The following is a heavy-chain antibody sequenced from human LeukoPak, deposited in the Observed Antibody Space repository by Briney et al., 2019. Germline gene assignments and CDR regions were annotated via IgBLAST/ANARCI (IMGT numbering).Heavy chain of an antibody. CDR1: GYTFTGYY. CDR2: INPNSGGT. J-gene: IGHJ5*02. D-gene: IGHD5-18*01. CDR3: ARNHVDTGGFDP. Sequence: GASVKVSCKASGYTFTGYYMHWVRQAPGQGLEWMGRINPNSGGTNYAQKFQGSVTMTRDTSISTAYMELSRLRSDDTAVYYCARNHVDTGGFDPWGQGTLVTVSS. V-gene: IGHV1-2*06.